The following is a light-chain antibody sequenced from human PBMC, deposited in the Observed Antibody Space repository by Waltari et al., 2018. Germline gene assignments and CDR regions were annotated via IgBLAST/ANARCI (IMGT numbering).Light chain of an antibody. CDR3: QQHNDWPPWT. CDR2: GAS. J-gene: IGKJ1*01. CDR1: QNVNSN. Sequence: EIIMTQSPATLSLSPGERATLSCRASQNVNSNLAWYQQKPGQAPRLLIYGASIRATGIPARFSGSGYGTQFTLTINSLQSEDSAVYFCQQHNDWPPWTFGQGTKVELK. V-gene: IGKV3-15*01.